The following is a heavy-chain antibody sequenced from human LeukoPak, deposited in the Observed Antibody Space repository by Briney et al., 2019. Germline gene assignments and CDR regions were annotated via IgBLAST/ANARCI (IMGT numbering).Heavy chain of an antibody. CDR3: ARTGYCSGGSCFLDYYYYYYMDV. D-gene: IGHD2-15*01. J-gene: IGHJ6*03. Sequence: GASVKVSCKASGGTFSSYAISWVRQAPGQGLEWMGGIIPIFGTANYAQKFQGRVTITADKSTSTAYMELSSLRSEDTAVYYCARTGYCSGGSCFLDYYYYYYMDVWGKGTTVTVSS. CDR2: IIPIFGTA. V-gene: IGHV1-69*06. CDR1: GGTFSSYA.